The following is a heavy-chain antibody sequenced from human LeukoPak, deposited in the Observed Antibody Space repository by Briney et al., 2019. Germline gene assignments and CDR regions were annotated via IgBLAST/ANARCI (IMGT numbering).Heavy chain of an antibody. V-gene: IGHV3-30*04. CDR2: ISYDGSNK. CDR1: GFTFSSYA. CDR3: ARTTLFDY. J-gene: IGHJ4*02. D-gene: IGHD4-17*01. Sequence: PGRSLRLSCAASGFTFSSYAMHWVRQAPGKGLEWVAVISYDGSNKYYADSVKGRFTISRDNSKNTLYLQMNSLRAEDTAVYYCARTTLFDYWGQGTLVTVSS.